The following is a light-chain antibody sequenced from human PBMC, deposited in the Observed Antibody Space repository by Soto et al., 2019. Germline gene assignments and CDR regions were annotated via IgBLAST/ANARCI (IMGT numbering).Light chain of an antibody. CDR1: QGISSY. Sequence: DIQLTQSPSFLSASVGDRVTITCRARQGISSYVAWYQQKPGKAPKILIDAASTLKSGVPSRFRGRGSGTEFTLTISSLQPEDFATYHCQQVKNYPLTFGGGTRVEIK. CDR3: QQVKNYPLT. J-gene: IGKJ4*01. CDR2: AAS. V-gene: IGKV1-9*01.